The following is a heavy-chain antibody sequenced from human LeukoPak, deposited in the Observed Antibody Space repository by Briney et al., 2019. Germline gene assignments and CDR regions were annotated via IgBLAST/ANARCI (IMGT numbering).Heavy chain of an antibody. D-gene: IGHD4-23*01. Sequence: SETLSLTCAVYGGSFSGYYWSWIRQPPGKGLEWIGEINHSGSTYYNPSLKSRVTISVDTSKNQFSLKLSSVTAADTAVYYCARFSKGSSVVDTAGFDYWGQGTLVTVSS. V-gene: IGHV4-34*09. J-gene: IGHJ4*02. CDR1: GGSFSGYY. CDR3: ARFSKGSSVVDTAGFDY. CDR2: INHSGST.